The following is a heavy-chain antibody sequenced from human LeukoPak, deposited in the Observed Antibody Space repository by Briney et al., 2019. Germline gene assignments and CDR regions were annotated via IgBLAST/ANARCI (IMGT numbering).Heavy chain of an antibody. D-gene: IGHD2-2*01. CDR2: ISYDGSNK. CDR1: GSTFSSYA. Sequence: PGGSLRLSCAASGSTFSSYAMHWVRQAPGKGLEWVAVISYDGSNKYYADSVKGRFTISRDNSKNTLYLQMNSLRAEDTAVYYCARTYQTGVDYLDYWGQGTLVTVSS. V-gene: IGHV3-30-3*01. CDR3: ARTYQTGVDYLDY. J-gene: IGHJ4*02.